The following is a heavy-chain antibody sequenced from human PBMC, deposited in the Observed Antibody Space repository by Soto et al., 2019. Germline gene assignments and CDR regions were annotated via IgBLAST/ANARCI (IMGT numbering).Heavy chain of an antibody. Sequence: LRLSCAASGFTFSSYWMSWVRQAPGKGLEWAANIKEDGSEKNYVDSVKGRFIISRDNAKNSLYLQMNSLRAEDTAVYHCAGVIVSYFDYWGQGTLVTVSS. D-gene: IGHD3-16*02. V-gene: IGHV3-7*01. CDR1: GFTFSSYW. CDR2: IKEDGSEK. J-gene: IGHJ4*02. CDR3: AGVIVSYFDY.